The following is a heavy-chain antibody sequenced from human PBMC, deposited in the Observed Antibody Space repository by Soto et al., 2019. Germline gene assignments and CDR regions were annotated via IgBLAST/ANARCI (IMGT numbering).Heavy chain of an antibody. CDR2: INDRGSI. D-gene: IGHD3-9*01. CDR1: GGSFSGYY. Sequence: QVQLQQWGAGPLRPLETLSLTCGVSGGSFSGYYWAWIRQSPGKGLEWIGEINDRGSINYNPSLKMRVSISVDTSKNHYSLNLRSVTAADTAVYYCARESHDILTGPPWVWYFDLWGRGTLVTVSS. CDR3: ARESHDILTGPPWVWYFDL. J-gene: IGHJ2*01. V-gene: IGHV4-34*01.